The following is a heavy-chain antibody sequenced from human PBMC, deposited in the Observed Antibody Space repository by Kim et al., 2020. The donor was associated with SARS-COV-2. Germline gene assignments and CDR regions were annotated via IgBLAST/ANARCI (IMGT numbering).Heavy chain of an antibody. J-gene: IGHJ4*02. Sequence: TPYYNPSLKSRVTISVDTSKNQFSLKLGAVTAADTAVYYCARLYGGYVGYWGQGTLVTVSS. D-gene: IGHD4-17*01. CDR3: ARLYGGYVGY. V-gene: IGHV4-39*01. CDR2: TP.